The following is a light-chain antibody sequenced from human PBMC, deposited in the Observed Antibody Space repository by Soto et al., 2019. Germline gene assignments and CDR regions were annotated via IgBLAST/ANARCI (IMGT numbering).Light chain of an antibody. Sequence: QSVLTRPASVSGSPGQSITISCNGTSSDIGRYNYGSWFQQHPGKVPKLVIFEVNYRPSGVSDRFSGSKSGNTASLTITGLQAEDEADYYCTSCITANTRCVFGSGTKVTVL. CDR1: SSDIGRYNY. V-gene: IGLV2-14*01. CDR2: EVN. J-gene: IGLJ1*01. CDR3: TSCITANTRCV.